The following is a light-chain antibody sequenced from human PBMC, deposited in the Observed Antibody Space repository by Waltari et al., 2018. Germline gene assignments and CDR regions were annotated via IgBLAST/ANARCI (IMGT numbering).Light chain of an antibody. Sequence: DIQMTQSPSTLSASVGDRVTITSRASQSISSWLAWYQQKPGKAPKLLIYAASSLQSGVPSRFSGSGSGTEFTLTISSLQPDDFATYYCQQYHSPWTFGQGTKVEIK. CDR1: QSISSW. J-gene: IGKJ1*01. V-gene: IGKV1-5*01. CDR2: AAS. CDR3: QQYHSPWT.